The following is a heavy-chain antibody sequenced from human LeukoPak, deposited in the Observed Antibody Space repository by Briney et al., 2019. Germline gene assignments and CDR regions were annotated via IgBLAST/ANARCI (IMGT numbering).Heavy chain of an antibody. V-gene: IGHV3-66*01. CDR1: GFTVSSNY. CDR3: ARGLCSGGSCYPGYLDY. D-gene: IGHD2-15*01. CDR2: IYSGGST. J-gene: IGHJ4*02. Sequence: PGGSLRLSCAASGFTVSSNYMSWVRQAPGKGLEWVSVIYSGGSTYYADSAKGRFTISRDNSKNTLYLQMNSLRAEDTAVYYCARGLCSGGSCYPGYLDYWGQGTLVTVSS.